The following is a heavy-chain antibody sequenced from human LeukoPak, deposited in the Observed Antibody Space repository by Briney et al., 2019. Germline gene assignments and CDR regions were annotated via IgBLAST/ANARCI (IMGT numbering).Heavy chain of an antibody. V-gene: IGHV4-61*01. CDR1: GGSVSSGSYY. D-gene: IGHD2-21*02. CDR3: ARDFIGDWGGLDY. J-gene: IGHJ4*02. CDR2: IYYSGST. Sequence: PSETLSLTCTVSGGSVSSGSYYWSWIRQPPGKGLEWIGYIYYSGSTNYNPSLKSRVTISVDTSKNQFSLKLSSVTAADTAVYYCARDFIGDWGGLDYWGQGTLATVSS.